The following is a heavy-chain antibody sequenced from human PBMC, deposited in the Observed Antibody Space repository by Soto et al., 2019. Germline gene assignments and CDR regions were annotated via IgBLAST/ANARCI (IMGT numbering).Heavy chain of an antibody. CDR3: ASGRFLEWFFFDP. V-gene: IGHV1-69*13. D-gene: IGHD3-3*01. CDR1: GGTFGSYA. CDR2: IIPIFGTA. J-gene: IGHJ5*02. Sequence: SVKVSCKASGGTFGSYAISWVRQAPGQGLEWMGGIIPIFGTANYAQKFQGRVTITADGSTSTAYMELSSLRSEDTAVYYCASGRFLEWFFFDPWGQGTLVIVSS.